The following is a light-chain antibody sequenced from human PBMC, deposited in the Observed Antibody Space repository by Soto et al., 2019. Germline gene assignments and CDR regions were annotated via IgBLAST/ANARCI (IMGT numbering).Light chain of an antibody. CDR3: QVWDSSRDRVV. V-gene: IGLV3-21*04. CDR2: YDS. CDR1: NIGSKS. Sequence: SYELTQPPSVSVAPGKTARITCGGNNIGSKSVHWYQQKPGQAPVLVIYYDSDRPSWIPERFSGSNSGNTATLTISRVEAGDEADYYCQVWDSSRDRVVFGGGTKLTVL. J-gene: IGLJ2*01.